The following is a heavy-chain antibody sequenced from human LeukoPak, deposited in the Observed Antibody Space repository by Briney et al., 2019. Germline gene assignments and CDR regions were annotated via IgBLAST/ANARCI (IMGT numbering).Heavy chain of an antibody. V-gene: IGHV3-21*01. J-gene: IGHJ4*01. CDR1: GFTFSSYN. CDR2: ISFSGSYI. D-gene: IGHD5-18*01. CDR3: ARRATTERGHSYGLDY. Sequence: GGSLRLSCAASGFTFSSYNMNWVRQAPGKGLEWVSSISFSGSYIYYADSLRGRITISRDNTKNSLYLQMNSLRAEDTAVYYCARRATTERGHSYGLDYWGQGTLVTVSS.